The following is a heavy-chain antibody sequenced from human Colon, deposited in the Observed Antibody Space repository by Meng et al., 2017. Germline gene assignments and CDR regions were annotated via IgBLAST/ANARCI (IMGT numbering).Heavy chain of an antibody. CDR2: NYYSGST. CDR1: GGSISTYY. V-gene: IGHV4-59*12. Sequence: QVQLQESGPGLVKPSETLSLTCAVSGGSISTYYWSWIRQPPGKGLEWIGNNYYSGSTNYNPSLASRVTISVDSSKNQFSLKLSSVTAADTAVYYCARDYWGSLDFWGQGILVTVSS. CDR3: ARDYWGSLDF. D-gene: IGHD3-16*01. J-gene: IGHJ4*02.